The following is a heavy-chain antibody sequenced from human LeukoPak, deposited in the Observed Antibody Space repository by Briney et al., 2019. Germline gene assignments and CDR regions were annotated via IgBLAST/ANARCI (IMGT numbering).Heavy chain of an antibody. V-gene: IGHV1-69*13. J-gene: IGHJ3*02. CDR3: ARPIAARLDAFDI. CDR2: IIPIFGTA. CDR1: GGTFSSYA. D-gene: IGHD6-6*01. Sequence: SVKVSCKASGGTFSSYAISWVRQAPGQGLEWMGGIIPIFGTANYAQKFQGRVTITADESTSTAYMELSSLRSEDTAVYYCARPIAARLDAFDIWGQGTMVTVSS.